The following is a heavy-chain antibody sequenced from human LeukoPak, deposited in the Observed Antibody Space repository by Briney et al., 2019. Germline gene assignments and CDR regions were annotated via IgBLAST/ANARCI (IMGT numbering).Heavy chain of an antibody. CDR3: ARGLLYSSSFPY. Sequence: ASVKVSCKASGYTFTSYDINWVRQATGQGLEWMGWMNPNSGNTGYAQKFQGRVTITRNTSINTAYMELSSLRSEDTAVYYCARGLLYSSSFPYWGQGTLVTVSS. J-gene: IGHJ4*02. CDR1: GYTFTSYD. V-gene: IGHV1-8*03. D-gene: IGHD6-6*01. CDR2: MNPNSGNT.